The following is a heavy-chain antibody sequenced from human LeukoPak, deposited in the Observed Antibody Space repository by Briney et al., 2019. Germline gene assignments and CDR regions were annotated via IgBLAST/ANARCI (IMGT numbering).Heavy chain of an antibody. Sequence: GGSLRLSCAASGFTFSSYGMHWVRQAPGKGLEWEAFIRYDGSDKYYADSVKGRFTISRDNSKNTLSLQMNSLRAEDTAVYFCAKDLILYCSSASCYGEHAFDIWGQGTMVTVSS. J-gene: IGHJ3*02. CDR3: AKDLILYCSSASCYGEHAFDI. V-gene: IGHV3-30*02. CDR1: GFTFSSYG. CDR2: IRYDGSDK. D-gene: IGHD2-2*01.